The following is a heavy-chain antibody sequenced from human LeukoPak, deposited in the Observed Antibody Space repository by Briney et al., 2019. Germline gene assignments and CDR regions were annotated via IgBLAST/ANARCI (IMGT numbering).Heavy chain of an antibody. D-gene: IGHD2-2*02. J-gene: IGHJ4*02. CDR1: GYTFTGYY. CDR3: ARGASIGFCSSTSCYKAYDY. CDR2: INPNSCGT. V-gene: IGHV1-2*02. Sequence: GASVKVPCKASGYTFTGYYMHWVGQAPGQGLEWMGWINPNSCGTNYEQKFQGRVTMTRDTSISTAYLELSSLGSDGTAVSYCARGASIGFCSSTSCYKAYDYWGQGTLVTVSS.